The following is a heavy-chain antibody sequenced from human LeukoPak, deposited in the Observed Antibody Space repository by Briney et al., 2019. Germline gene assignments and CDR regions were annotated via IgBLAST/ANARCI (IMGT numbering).Heavy chain of an antibody. CDR2: INHSGST. V-gene: IGHV4-34*01. CDR3: ARGIRSYSSSWYYYYYMDV. Sequence: SETLSLTCAVYGGSFSGYYWSRIRQPPGKGLEWIGEINHSGSTNYNPSLKSRVTISVDTSKSQFSLKLSSVTAADTAVYYCARGIRSYSSSWYYYYYMDVWGKGTTVTVSS. CDR1: GGSFSGYY. J-gene: IGHJ6*03. D-gene: IGHD6-13*01.